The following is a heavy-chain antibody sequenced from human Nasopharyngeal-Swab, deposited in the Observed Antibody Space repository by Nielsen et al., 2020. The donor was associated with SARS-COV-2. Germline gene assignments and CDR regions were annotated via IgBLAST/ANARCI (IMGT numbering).Heavy chain of an antibody. CDR2: ISGSSGRT. CDR1: GFNFSSYP. J-gene: IGHJ4*02. D-gene: IGHD2-15*01. Sequence: GESLKISCAASGFNFSSYPMSWVRQAPGKGLEWVSSISGSSGRTSYADSVKGRFTISRDNSKNTLYLQMHSLRADDTAVYYCATPGTRCSGDTCNMWVFDYWGQGTLVTVSS. V-gene: IGHV3-23*01. CDR3: ATPGTRCSGDTCNMWVFDY.